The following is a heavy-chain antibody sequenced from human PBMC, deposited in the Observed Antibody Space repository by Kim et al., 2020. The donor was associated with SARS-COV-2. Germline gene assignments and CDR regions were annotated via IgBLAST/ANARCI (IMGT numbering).Heavy chain of an antibody. V-gene: IGHV3-21*01. CDR3: ARLQVDERYRYYYYYYGMDV. Sequence: GGSLRLSCAASGFTFSSYSMNWVRQAPGKGLEWVSSISSSSSYIYYADSVKGRFTISRDNAKNSLYLQMNSLRAEDTAVYYCARLQVDERYRYYYYYYGMDVWGQGTTVTVSS. J-gene: IGHJ6*02. D-gene: IGHD1-26*01. CDR1: GFTFSSYS. CDR2: ISSSSSYI.